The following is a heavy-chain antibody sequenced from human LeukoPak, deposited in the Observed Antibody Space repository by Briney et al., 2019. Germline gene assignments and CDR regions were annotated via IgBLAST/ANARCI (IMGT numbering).Heavy chain of an antibody. D-gene: IGHD2-2*01. CDR3: ARGEVVPAAMGFMDYYYYGMDV. Sequence: ASVKVSCKASGYTFTGYYMHWVRQAPGQGLEWMGRINPNSGGTNYAQKFQGRVTMTRDTSISTAYMELSRLRSDDTAVYYCARGEVVPAAMGFMDYYYYGMDVWGQGTTVTVSS. CDR2: INPNSGGT. CDR1: GYTFTGYY. J-gene: IGHJ6*02. V-gene: IGHV1-2*06.